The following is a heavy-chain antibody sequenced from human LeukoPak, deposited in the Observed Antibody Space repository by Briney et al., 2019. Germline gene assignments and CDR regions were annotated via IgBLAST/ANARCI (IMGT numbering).Heavy chain of an antibody. CDR1: GFTVSSNY. V-gene: IGHV3-53*01. Sequence: PGGPLRLSCAASGFTVSSNYMSWVRQAPGKGLEWVSVIYSGGSTYYAGSVKGRFTISRDNSKNTLFLQMNSLRAQDTAVYYCARQYDSSGYPKPFDYWGQGTLVTVSS. CDR2: IYSGGST. D-gene: IGHD3-22*01. CDR3: ARQYDSSGYPKPFDY. J-gene: IGHJ4*02.